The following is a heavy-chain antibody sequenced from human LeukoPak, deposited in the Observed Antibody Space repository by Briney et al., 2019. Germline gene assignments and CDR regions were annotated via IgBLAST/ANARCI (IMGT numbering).Heavy chain of an antibody. CDR2: IYYSGST. CDR3: ARAHSSGWRHMFDP. D-gene: IGHD6-19*01. CDR1: GGSISTYY. Sequence: SETLSLTCNVSGGSISTYYWSWIRQPPGKGLEWVGHIYYSGSTNYNPSLRSRVTMSVDASKNQFSLKLSSVTAADTAVYYCARAHSSGWRHMFDPWGQGTLVTVPS. J-gene: IGHJ5*02. V-gene: IGHV4-59*01.